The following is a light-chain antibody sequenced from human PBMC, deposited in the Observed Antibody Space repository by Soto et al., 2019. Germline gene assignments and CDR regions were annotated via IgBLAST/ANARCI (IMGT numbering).Light chain of an antibody. J-gene: IGKJ3*01. V-gene: IGKV3-11*01. CDR2: DAS. Sequence: IVLTQSPATLYMSPGERATLSCRASQSVSSYLAWYQQKPGQAPRLLIYDASNRATGIPARFSGSGSGTDFTLTISSLEPEDFAVYYCQQRSNWPLGFGPGTKVDIK. CDR1: QSVSSY. CDR3: QQRSNWPLG.